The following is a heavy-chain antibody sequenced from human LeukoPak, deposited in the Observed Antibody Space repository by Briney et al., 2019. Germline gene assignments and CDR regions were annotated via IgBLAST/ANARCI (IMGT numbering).Heavy chain of an antibody. Sequence: SETLSLTCTVSGGSMSSGGYYWSWIRQHPGKGLEWIGYIYYSGSTYYNPSLKSRVTISVDTSKNQFSLKLSSVTAADTAVYYCARDHTGYFDYWGQGTLVTVSS. D-gene: IGHD4-17*01. CDR3: ARDHTGYFDY. V-gene: IGHV4-31*03. CDR2: IYYSGST. CDR1: GGSMSSGGYY. J-gene: IGHJ4*02.